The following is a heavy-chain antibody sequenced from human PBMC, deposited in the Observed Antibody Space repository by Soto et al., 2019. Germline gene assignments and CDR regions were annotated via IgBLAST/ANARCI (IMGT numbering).Heavy chain of an antibody. V-gene: IGHV3-30-3*01. CDR2: ISYDGSNK. Sequence: GGSLRLSCAASGFTFSSYAMHWVRQAPGKGLEWVAVISYDGSNKYYADSVKGRFTISRDNSKNTLYLQMTSLRAEDTAVYYCARDRDSDFDYWGQGTLVTVSS. D-gene: IGHD2-15*01. J-gene: IGHJ4*02. CDR3: ARDRDSDFDY. CDR1: GFTFSSYA.